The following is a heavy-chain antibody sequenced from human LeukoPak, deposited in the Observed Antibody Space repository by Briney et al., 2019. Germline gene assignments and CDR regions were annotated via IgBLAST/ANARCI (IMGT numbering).Heavy chain of an antibody. D-gene: IGHD4-23*01. CDR3: ARELYGGKFSPHLDF. CDR1: GFTFSSYA. CDR2: ISDSGGST. V-gene: IGHV3-23*01. J-gene: IGHJ4*02. Sequence: PGGSLRLSCAASGFTFSSYAMSWVRQAPGKGLEWVSTISDSGGSTYYADSLKGRFTISRDNSKNTLYVQMNSLRAEDTGVFYCARELYGGKFSPHLDFWGQGTLVTVSS.